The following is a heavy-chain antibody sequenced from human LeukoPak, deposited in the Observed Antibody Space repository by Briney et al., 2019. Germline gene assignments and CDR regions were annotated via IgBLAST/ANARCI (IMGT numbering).Heavy chain of an antibody. CDR2: IIPIFGTA. V-gene: IGHV1-69*13. CDR3: ARGITGNGWFDP. Sequence: PWASVKVSCKASGGTFSSYAISWVRQAPGQGLEWMGGIIPIFGTANYAQKFQGRVTITADESTSTAYMELSSLRSEDTAVYYCARGITGNGWFDPWGQGTLVTVSS. CDR1: GGTFSSYA. D-gene: IGHD1-20*01. J-gene: IGHJ5*02.